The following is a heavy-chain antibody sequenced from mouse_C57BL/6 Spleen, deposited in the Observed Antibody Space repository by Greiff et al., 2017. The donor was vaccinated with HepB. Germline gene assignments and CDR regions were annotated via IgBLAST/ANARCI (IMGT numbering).Heavy chain of an antibody. CDR1: GYTFTDYN. CDR3: ARDYGSSFDY. D-gene: IGHD1-1*01. V-gene: IGHV1-22*01. J-gene: IGHJ2*01. Sequence: EVKVVESGPELVKPGASVKMSCKASGYTFTDYNMHWVKQSHGKSLEWIGYINPNNGGTSYNQKFKGKATLTVNKSSSTAYMELRSLTSEDSAVYYCARDYGSSFDYWGQGTTLTVSS. CDR2: INPNNGGT.